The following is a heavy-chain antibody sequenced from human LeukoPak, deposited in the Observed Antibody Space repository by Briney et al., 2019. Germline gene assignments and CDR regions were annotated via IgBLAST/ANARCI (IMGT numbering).Heavy chain of an antibody. V-gene: IGHV3-15*07. CDR3: TTGGNVIVAGTRAFDI. CDR2: IKSEIDGGTT. J-gene: IGHJ3*02. CDR1: GFTVSSSY. Sequence: GGSLRLSCAASGFTVSSSYMNWVRQAPGKGLKWVGRIKSEIDGGTTDYAAPVQGRFTISRDDSQAILYLQMNSLKTEDTAVYYCTTGGNVIVAGTRAFDIWGQGTLVTVSS. D-gene: IGHD5-12*01.